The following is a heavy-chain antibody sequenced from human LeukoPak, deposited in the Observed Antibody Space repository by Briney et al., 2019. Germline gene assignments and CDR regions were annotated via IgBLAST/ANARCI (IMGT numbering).Heavy chain of an antibody. J-gene: IGHJ6*03. V-gene: IGHV4-34*01. CDR2: INHSGST. CDR3: ARGLHYYMDV. Sequence: SETLSLTCAVYGGSFSGYYWSWIRQPPGKGLEWIGEINHSGSTNYNPSLKSRVTISVDTSKNQFSLKLSSVTAADTAVYYCARGLHYYMDVWGKGTTVTVPS. CDR1: GGSFSGYY.